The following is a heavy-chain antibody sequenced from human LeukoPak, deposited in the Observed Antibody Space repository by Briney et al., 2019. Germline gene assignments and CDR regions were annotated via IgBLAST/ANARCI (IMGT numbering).Heavy chain of an antibody. CDR3: ARDGGSSTIFGVVIPYFDY. CDR2: IYTSGST. CDR1: GGSISSYY. J-gene: IGHJ4*02. D-gene: IGHD3-3*01. V-gene: IGHV4-4*07. Sequence: SETLSLTCTVSGGSISSYYWSWIRQPAGKGLVWIGRIYTSGSTNYNPSLKSRVTMSVDTSKNQFSLKLSSVTAADTAVYYCARDGGSSTIFGVVIPYFDYWGQGTLVTVSS.